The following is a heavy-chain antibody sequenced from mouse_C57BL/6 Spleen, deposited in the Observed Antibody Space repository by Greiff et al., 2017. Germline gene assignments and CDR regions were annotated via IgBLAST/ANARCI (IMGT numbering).Heavy chain of an antibody. Sequence: EVKLMESGGDLVKPGGSLKLSCAASGFTFSSYGMSWVRQTPDKRLEWVATISSGGSYTYYPDSVKGRFTISRDNAKNTLYLQMSSLKSEDTAMYYCARHDYGSSYENYFDYWGQGTTLTVSS. D-gene: IGHD1-1*01. CDR1: GFTFSSYG. J-gene: IGHJ2*01. CDR2: ISSGGSYT. CDR3: ARHDYGSSYENYFDY. V-gene: IGHV5-6*01.